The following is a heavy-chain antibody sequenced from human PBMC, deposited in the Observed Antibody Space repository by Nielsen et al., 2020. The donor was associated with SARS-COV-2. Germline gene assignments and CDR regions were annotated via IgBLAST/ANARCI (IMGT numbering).Heavy chain of an antibody. Sequence: ASVKVSCKASGYTFTGYGISWVRQAPGQGLEWMGWISAYNGNTNYAQKLQGRVTMTTDTSTSTAYMELRSLRSDDTAVYYCARDCSGGSCLDFDYWGQGTLVTVSS. V-gene: IGHV1-18*01. CDR2: ISAYNGNT. D-gene: IGHD2-15*01. CDR3: ARDCSGGSCLDFDY. J-gene: IGHJ4*02. CDR1: GYTFTGYG.